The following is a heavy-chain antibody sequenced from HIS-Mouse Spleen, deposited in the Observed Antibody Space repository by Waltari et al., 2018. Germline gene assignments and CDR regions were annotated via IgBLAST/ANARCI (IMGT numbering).Heavy chain of an antibody. CDR1: GGSISSSSYY. D-gene: IGHD6-13*01. Sequence: QLQLQESGPGLVKPSETLSLTCTVSGGSISSSSYYWGWIRQPPGKGLEWIGSIYYSGSTYYKPSLKSRGTIAVDTSKNQFSLKLSSVTAADTAVYYCAREIPYSSSWYDWYFDLWGRGTLVTVSS. J-gene: IGHJ2*01. V-gene: IGHV4-39*07. CDR3: AREIPYSSSWYDWYFDL. CDR2: IYYSGST.